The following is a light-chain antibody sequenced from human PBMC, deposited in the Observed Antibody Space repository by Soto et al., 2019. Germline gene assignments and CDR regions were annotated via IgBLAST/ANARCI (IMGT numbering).Light chain of an antibody. CDR1: SSNIGDNY. CDR3: GTWDNSLRGGV. J-gene: IGLJ3*02. CDR2: DND. V-gene: IGLV1-51*01. Sequence: QSVLTQPPSVSAAPGQKVTISCSGSSSNIGDNYVSWYQQVPGAAPKLLIYDNDKRPSGIPDRFSGSKSGTSATLGITGLQTGDEANYYCGTWDNSLRGGVFGGGTKLTVL.